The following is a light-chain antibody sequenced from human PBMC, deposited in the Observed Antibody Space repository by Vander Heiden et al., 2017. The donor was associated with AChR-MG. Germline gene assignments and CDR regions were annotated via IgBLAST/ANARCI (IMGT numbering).Light chain of an antibody. V-gene: IGKV3-20*01. CDR3: QQYGSSPLVS. Sequence: IVLTPSPGTLSLSPGERATLSCRATQSVSSSYLAWSQQKPGQAPRLLIYGASSRATGIPDRFSGSGSGTDFTLTISRLEPEDFAVYYCQQYGSSPLVSFGGGTKAEIK. J-gene: IGKJ4*01. CDR2: GAS. CDR1: QSVSSSY.